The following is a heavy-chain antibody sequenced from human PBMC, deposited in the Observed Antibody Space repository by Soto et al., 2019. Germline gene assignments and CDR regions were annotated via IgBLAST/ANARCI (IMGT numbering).Heavy chain of an antibody. CDR3: AKDLSSLGWLALGAPFDS. CDR2: VSANGRNT. Sequence: PGGSLRLSCAASGFTYSSYAMNSARQAPGTGLEWVSSVSANGRNTYYADSVKGRFAVSRDKSKNALFLQLDSLRVEDTAIYYCAKDLSSLGWLALGAPFDSWGPGTLVTVSS. CDR1: GFTYSSYA. J-gene: IGHJ4*02. D-gene: IGHD3-22*01. V-gene: IGHV3-23*01.